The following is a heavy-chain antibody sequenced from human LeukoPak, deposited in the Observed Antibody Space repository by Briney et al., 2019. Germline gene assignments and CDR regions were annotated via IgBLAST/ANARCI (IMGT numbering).Heavy chain of an antibody. Sequence: SETLSLTCAVYGGSFSGYDWSWIRQPPGKGLEWIGEINHSGSTNYNPSLKSRVTISVDTSKNQFSLKLSSVTAADTAVYYCARGRGYYDSSGYQLDYWGQGTLVTVSS. CDR2: INHSGST. D-gene: IGHD3-22*01. J-gene: IGHJ4*02. V-gene: IGHV4-34*01. CDR3: ARGRGYYDSSGYQLDY. CDR1: GGSFSGYD.